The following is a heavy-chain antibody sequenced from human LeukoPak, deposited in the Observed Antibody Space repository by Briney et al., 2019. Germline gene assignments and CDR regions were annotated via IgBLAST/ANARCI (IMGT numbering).Heavy chain of an antibody. V-gene: IGHV3-30*02. D-gene: IGHD2-15*01. CDR3: AKEGQGSWDTDV. Sequence: PGGSLRLSCATSGFYFNHYGMHWVRQAPGKGPEWVAYIGPEENNKVYADSVKGRFMISRDNSKNTVGLQMNSLRGEGTAIYYFAKEGQGSWDTDVWGKGTGVTVSS. CDR2: IGPEENNK. J-gene: IGHJ6*03. CDR1: GFYFNHYG.